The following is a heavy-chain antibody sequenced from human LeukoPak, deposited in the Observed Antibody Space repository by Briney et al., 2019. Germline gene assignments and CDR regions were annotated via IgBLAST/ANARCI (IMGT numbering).Heavy chain of an antibody. CDR2: IYYSGST. D-gene: IGHD6-13*01. CDR1: GGSISSSSYY. CDR3: ARLPLAAAGPPQKGNHYYYGMDV. V-gene: IGHV4-39*01. Sequence: SETLSLTCTVSGGSISSSSYYWGWIRQPPGKGLEWIGSIYYSGSTYYNPSLKSRVTISVDTSKNQFSLKLSSVTAADTAVYYCARLPLAAAGPPQKGNHYYYGMDVWGQGTTVTVSS. J-gene: IGHJ6*02.